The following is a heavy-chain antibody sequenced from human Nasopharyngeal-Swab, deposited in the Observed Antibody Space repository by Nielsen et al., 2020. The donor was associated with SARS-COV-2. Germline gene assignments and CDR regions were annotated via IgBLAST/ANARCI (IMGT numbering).Heavy chain of an antibody. J-gene: IGHJ4*02. CDR1: GFTFSNYW. V-gene: IGHV3-74*01. CDR3: ARERGGGYGDY. Sequence: GESLKISCATSGFTFSNYWMDWARQAPGKGLVWVSRINTDGRTTNYADSVKGRFTISRDNAKNSLYLQMNSLTAEDTAVYYCARERGGGYGDYWGQGTLVTVSS. D-gene: IGHD5-12*01. CDR2: INTDGRTT.